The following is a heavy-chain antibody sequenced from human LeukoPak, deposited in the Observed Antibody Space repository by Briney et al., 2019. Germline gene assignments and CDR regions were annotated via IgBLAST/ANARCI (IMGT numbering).Heavy chain of an antibody. J-gene: IGHJ4*02. CDR2: ISSSGSTI. Sequence: GGSLRLSCAASGFTFSDYYMSWIRQAPGKGLEWVSYISSSGSTIYYADSVKGRFTISRDNSKNTLYLQMNSLRAEDTAVYYCARFIAAPYYSDYWGRGTLVTVSS. D-gene: IGHD6-13*01. CDR1: GFTFSDYY. CDR3: ARFIAAPYYSDY. V-gene: IGHV3-11*04.